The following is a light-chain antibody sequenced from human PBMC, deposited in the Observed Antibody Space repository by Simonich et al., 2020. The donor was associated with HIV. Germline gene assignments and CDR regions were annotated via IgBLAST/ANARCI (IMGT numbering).Light chain of an antibody. J-gene: IGKJ4*01. CDR3: QQYGSSPPRLT. CDR1: QGISSS. V-gene: IGKV1-9*01. CDR2: ATA. Sequence: DIQLTQSPSFLSASVGDRVTLTCRASQGISSSLDWCQQKPGKAPKLLIYATATLQSGVPSRFSGSGAGKEFALPISSLQPEDFAVYYCQQYGSSPPRLTFGGGTKVEIK.